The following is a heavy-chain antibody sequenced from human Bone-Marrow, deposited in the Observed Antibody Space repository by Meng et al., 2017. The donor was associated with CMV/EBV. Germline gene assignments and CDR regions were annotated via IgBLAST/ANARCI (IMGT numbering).Heavy chain of an antibody. J-gene: IGHJ5*02. D-gene: IGHD3-3*01. CDR3: ASTTTIFGVVRGFDP. Sequence: SRGSISRSTWWRWFRQPPGKGLEWIGEIYHSGSTNYNPSLKSRVTISVDKSKNQFSLKLSSVTAADTAVYYCASTTTIFGVVRGFDPWGQGTLVTVSS. V-gene: IGHV4-4*02. CDR1: RGSISRSTW. CDR2: IYHSGST.